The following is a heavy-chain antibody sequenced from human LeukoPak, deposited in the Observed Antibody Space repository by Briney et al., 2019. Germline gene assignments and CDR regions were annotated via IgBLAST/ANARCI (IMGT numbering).Heavy chain of an antibody. D-gene: IGHD3-10*01. J-gene: IGHJ5*02. CDR1: GYDSGVSFTSHS. CDR2: IYPRDSTT. Sequence: GESLKISCQGSGYDSGVSFTSHSIAWVRQMPGKGLEWMGIIYPRDSTTLYSPSFQGQVTISADTSIHTAYLQWISLKDSDTAMYYCARVLPYGSGSYYKANWFDPWGQGTLVTVSS. CDR3: ARVLPYGSGSYYKANWFDP. V-gene: IGHV5-51*01.